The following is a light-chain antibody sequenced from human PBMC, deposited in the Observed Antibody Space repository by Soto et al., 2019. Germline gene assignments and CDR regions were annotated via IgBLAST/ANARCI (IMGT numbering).Light chain of an antibody. Sequence: DIQMTQSPSTLSASVGDRVTITCRASQSISSWLAWYQQKPVKAPKLLIYKSSSVVNGVPSRFSGSGSGTEFTLTISSLQPEDFADYDCHQFYGDLTCGGGTNVEVK. J-gene: IGKJ4*01. CDR1: QSISSW. CDR2: KSS. V-gene: IGKV1-5*03. CDR3: HQFYGDLT.